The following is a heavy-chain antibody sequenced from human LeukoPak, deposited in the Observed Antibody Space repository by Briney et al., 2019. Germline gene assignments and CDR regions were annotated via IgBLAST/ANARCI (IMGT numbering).Heavy chain of an antibody. V-gene: IGHV4-59*01. CDR1: GGSISSYY. CDR2: IYYSGST. Sequence: SETLSLTGTVSGGSISSYYWSWIRQPPGKGLEWIGYIYYSGSTNYNPSLKSRVTISVDTSKNQFSLKLSSVTAADTAVYYCASSPVAANYFDYWGQGTLVTVSS. D-gene: IGHD6-19*01. CDR3: ASSPVAANYFDY. J-gene: IGHJ4*02.